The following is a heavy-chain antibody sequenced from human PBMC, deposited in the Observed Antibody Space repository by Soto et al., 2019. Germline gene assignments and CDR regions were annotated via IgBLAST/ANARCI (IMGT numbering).Heavy chain of an antibody. Sequence: SETLSLTCTVSGDSISSDDHYWSWIRQSPGKGLEWIGYIHHGGSTYYNPSLKGRVTISVDTSKNQFSLKLTSVTAADTAVYCCAREKPPFWETDHWGQGTLVTVYS. CDR1: GDSISSDDHY. D-gene: IGHD3-10*01. CDR2: IHHGGST. J-gene: IGHJ4*02. V-gene: IGHV4-30-4*08. CDR3: AREKPPFWETDH.